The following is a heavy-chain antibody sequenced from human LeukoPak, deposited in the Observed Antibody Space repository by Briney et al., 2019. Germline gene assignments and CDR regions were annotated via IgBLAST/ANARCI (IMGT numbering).Heavy chain of an antibody. Sequence: PGGSLRLSCAASGFTFSIYAMSWVRQGTGKGLEWVSSTSSGGELTFYADSVKGRFTISRDNSKNTLYLQMNSLRAEDTAVYYYAKDRPNYYHDNGHYYRRGGDCWGQGTLVTVSS. D-gene: IGHD3-22*01. CDR3: AKDRPNYYHDNGHYYRRGGDC. CDR1: GFTFSIYA. V-gene: IGHV3-23*01. J-gene: IGHJ4*02. CDR2: TSSGGELT.